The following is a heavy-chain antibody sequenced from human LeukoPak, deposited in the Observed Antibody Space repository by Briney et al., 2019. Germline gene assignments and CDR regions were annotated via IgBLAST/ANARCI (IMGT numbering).Heavy chain of an antibody. CDR2: IIPIFGTA. D-gene: IGHD3-16*01. J-gene: IGHJ5*02. V-gene: IGHV1-69*06. Sequence: GASVKVSCKASGGTFSSYAISWVRQAPGQGLEWMGGIIPIFGTANYAQKFQGRVTITADKSTSTAYMELSSLRSDDTAVYYCARDQAPRMITFGGPRRWFDPWGQGTLVTVSS. CDR3: ARDQAPRMITFGGPRRWFDP. CDR1: GGTFSSYA.